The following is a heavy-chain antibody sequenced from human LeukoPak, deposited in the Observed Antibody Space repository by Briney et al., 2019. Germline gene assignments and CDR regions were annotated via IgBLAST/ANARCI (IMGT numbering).Heavy chain of an antibody. CDR1: AGSISSGGYY. CDR3: ARAGTASSAYSVDWFDP. D-gene: IGHD3-22*01. CDR2: IYYSGST. Sequence: SETLSLTCTVSAGSISSGGYYWNWIRQHPGKGLEWIGYIYYSGSTYYNPSLKSRVAMSVDTPKNQFSLKLGSVTAADTAVYYCARAGTASSAYSVDWFDPWGQGTLVIVSS. V-gene: IGHV4-31*03. J-gene: IGHJ5*02.